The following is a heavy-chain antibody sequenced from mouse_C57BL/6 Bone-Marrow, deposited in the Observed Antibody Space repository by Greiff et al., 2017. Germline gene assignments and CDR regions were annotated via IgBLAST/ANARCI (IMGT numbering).Heavy chain of an antibody. CDR3: ASLGIDNEVDY. J-gene: IGHJ2*01. Sequence: VQLQESGAELARPGASVKLSCKASGYTFTSYGIRWVKQRPGQGLEWIGEIYPRSGNTYYNEKFKGKATLTADKSSRTAYMELRSLTSEDSAVXFFASLGIDNEVDYWGQGTTLTVSS. CDR2: IYPRSGNT. V-gene: IGHV1-81*01. D-gene: IGHD1-3*01. CDR1: GYTFTSYG.